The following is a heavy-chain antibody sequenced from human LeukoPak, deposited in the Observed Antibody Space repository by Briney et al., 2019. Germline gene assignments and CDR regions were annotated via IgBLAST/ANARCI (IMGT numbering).Heavy chain of an antibody. CDR3: ASWGEGALDN. V-gene: IGHV3-21*01. J-gene: IGHJ4*02. CDR1: GFTFSSYS. CDR2: ITSSGRYI. D-gene: IGHD1-26*01. Sequence: PGGSLRLSCAASGFTFSSYSMNWVRQAPGKGLEWVSSITSSGRYIYYADSVKGRFTISRDNAKKSLYLQMNSLRVEDTGVYYCASWGEGALDNWGQGTLVTVSS.